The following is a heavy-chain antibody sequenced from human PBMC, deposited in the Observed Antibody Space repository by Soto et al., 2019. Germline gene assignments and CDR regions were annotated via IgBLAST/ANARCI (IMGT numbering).Heavy chain of an antibody. CDR2: IYYSGST. J-gene: IGHJ4*02. D-gene: IGHD6-19*01. Sequence: PSETLSLTCTVSDDSFSSSYWSWIRQPPGEGLEWIGHIYYSGSTNYNPSLKSRVTISVDTSKNQFALKVRSVTAADTAVYYCVRHGYSSGWTYYFDFWGQGAPVTVSS. CDR3: VRHGYSSGWTYYFDF. CDR1: DDSFSSSY. V-gene: IGHV4-59*08.